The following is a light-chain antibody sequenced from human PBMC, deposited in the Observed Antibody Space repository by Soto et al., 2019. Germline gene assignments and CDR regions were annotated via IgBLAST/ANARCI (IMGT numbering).Light chain of an antibody. CDR1: QSVSSN. CDR2: DAS. J-gene: IGKJ5*01. V-gene: IGKV3-20*01. CDR3: QHYGTSFA. Sequence: EIVMTQSPATLSVSPGERATLSCRASQSVSSNLAWYQQKPGQAPRLLIFDASSRAPGIPDRFTGGGSGTDFTLTINRLEPEDFAVYYCQHYGTSFAFGQGTRLEIK.